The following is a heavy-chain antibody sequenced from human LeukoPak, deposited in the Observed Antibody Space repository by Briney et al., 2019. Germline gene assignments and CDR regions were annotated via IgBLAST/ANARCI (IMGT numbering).Heavy chain of an antibody. V-gene: IGHV1-46*01. Sequence: ASVKVSCKTSGYTFTKYLIHWVRQAPGQGLEWVGTINPNGDATNYAPRLQGRLTLTQDTSTSTVYMELRGLTPDDTAVYYCARPLFCAFDNCGYWLDPWGPGILVTVSS. D-gene: IGHD1-20*01. CDR2: INPNGDAT. CDR1: GYTFTKYL. CDR3: ARPLFCAFDNCGYWLDP. J-gene: IGHJ5*02.